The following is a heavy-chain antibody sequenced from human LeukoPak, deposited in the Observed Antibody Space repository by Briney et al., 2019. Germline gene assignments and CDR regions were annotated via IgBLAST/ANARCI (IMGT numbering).Heavy chain of an antibody. CDR1: EFIFSDYW. CDR3: ARDNGGWFDT. J-gene: IGHJ5*02. Sequence: PGGSLRLSCVASEFIFSDYWTSWVRQAPGKGLEWVANIKQGGREEKYVSSVKGRFAISRDDAKSTLYLQMDSLSGDDTAVYYCARDNGGWFDTWGRGTLVTVSS. CDR2: IKQGGREE. D-gene: IGHD3-10*01. V-gene: IGHV3-7*03.